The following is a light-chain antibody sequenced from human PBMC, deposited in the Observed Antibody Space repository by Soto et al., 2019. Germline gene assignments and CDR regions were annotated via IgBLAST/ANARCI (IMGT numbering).Light chain of an antibody. J-gene: IGKJ3*01. V-gene: IGKV3-11*01. CDR2: DAS. Sequence: EIVLTQSPATLSLSPGERATLSCRASQSVSTNLAWYQQKPGQAPRLLIYDASNRATDIPARFSGSGSGTDFTHTISSLEPEDFAVCYCQQNNNWPSFTFGPGTKVDI. CDR1: QSVSTN. CDR3: QQNNNWPSFT.